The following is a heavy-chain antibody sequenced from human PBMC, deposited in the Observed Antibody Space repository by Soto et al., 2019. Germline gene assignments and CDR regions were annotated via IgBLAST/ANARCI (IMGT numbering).Heavy chain of an antibody. J-gene: IGHJ6*02. CDR2: TYYRSKWYN. CDR3: ARDNQGYPYNGMDV. Sequence: SPTLSLTCAISGDSVSNNSAAWNWIRQSPARGLEWLGRTYYRSKWYNDYAVSMKSRIIINPDTSKNQFTLQLNSLTPADTAVYFCARDNQGYPYNGMDVWGQGTTVTVSS. CDR1: GDSVSNNSAA. D-gene: IGHD3-16*01. V-gene: IGHV6-1*01.